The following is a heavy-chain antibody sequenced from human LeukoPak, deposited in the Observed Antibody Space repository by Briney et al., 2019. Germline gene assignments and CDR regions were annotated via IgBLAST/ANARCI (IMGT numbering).Heavy chain of an antibody. J-gene: IGHJ4*02. Sequence: QSGGSLRLSCAASGFTFSSYAMSWVRQAPGKGLEWVSAISGSGGSTYYADSVKGRFTISRDNSKNTLYLQMNSLRAEDTAVYYCAKVATYRYYYGSGSIRRGYFDYWGQGTLVTVSS. D-gene: IGHD3-10*01. CDR1: GFTFSSYA. CDR3: AKVATYRYYYGSGSIRRGYFDY. V-gene: IGHV3-23*01. CDR2: ISGSGGST.